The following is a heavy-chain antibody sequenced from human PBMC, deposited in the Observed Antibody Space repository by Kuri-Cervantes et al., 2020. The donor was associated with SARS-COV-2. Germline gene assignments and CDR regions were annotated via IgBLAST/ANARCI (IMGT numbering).Heavy chain of an antibody. CDR1: GGSSSGYY. Sequence: SKTRSPTCAVHGGSSSGYYWSWIRQPPGRGREWIGEINHSGSTNYNPSLKSRVTISVDTSKNQFSLKLSSVTAADTAVYYCARGKWLSAYYYYYYGMDVWGQGTTVTVSS. D-gene: IGHD3-22*01. V-gene: IGHV4-34*01. J-gene: IGHJ6*02. CDR3: ARGKWLSAYYYYYYGMDV. CDR2: INHSGST.